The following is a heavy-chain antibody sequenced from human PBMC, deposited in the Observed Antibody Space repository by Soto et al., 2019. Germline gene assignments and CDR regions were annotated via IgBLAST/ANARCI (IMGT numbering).Heavy chain of an antibody. D-gene: IGHD7-27*01. CDR2: ISYDGTNK. CDR1: GFTFSSYG. CDR3: AKNLGYYGLHI. Sequence: SLRLSCVASGFTFSSYGINWVRQAPGKGLEWVAFISYDGTNKYSADSVKGRFTISRDNSKNTLYLQMNSLRPEDTAVYYCAKNLGYYGLHIWGQGTTVTVSS. J-gene: IGHJ6*02. V-gene: IGHV3-30*18.